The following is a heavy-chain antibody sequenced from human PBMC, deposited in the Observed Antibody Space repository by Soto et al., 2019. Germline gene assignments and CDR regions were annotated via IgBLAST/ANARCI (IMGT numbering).Heavy chain of an antibody. D-gene: IGHD3-3*01. CDR1: GGTFNSYT. V-gene: IGHV1-69*01. J-gene: IGHJ6*02. Sequence: QVQLVQSGAEVKKPGSSVKVSCKASGGTFNSYTINWVRQAPGQGLEWMGGITPIFGRTNYAQKFQGRVTITADESTSTAYMELSSLRSEDTAVYYCAREDFDSEIYYGMDVWGQGTTVTVSS. CDR2: ITPIFGRT. CDR3: AREDFDSEIYYGMDV.